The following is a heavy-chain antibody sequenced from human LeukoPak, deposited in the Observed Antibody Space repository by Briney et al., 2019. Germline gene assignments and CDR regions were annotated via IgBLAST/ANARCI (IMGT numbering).Heavy chain of an antibody. CDR3: ARDLALYYYDSSGYYEPDAFDI. D-gene: IGHD3-22*01. CDR2: INTNTGNP. V-gene: IGHV7-4-1*02. J-gene: IGHJ3*02. Sequence: GASVKVPCKASGYTFTSYAMNWVRQAPGQGLEWMGWINTNTGNPTYAQGFTGRFVFSLDTSVSTAYLQISSLKAEDTAVYYCARDLALYYYDSSGYYEPDAFDIWGQGTMVTVSS. CDR1: GYTFTSYA.